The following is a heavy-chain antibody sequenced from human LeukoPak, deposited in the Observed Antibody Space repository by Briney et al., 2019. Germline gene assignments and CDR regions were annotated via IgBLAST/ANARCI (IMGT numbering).Heavy chain of an antibody. CDR1: GFTFSSYA. CDR2: ISGSGGST. D-gene: IGHD4-17*01. V-gene: IGHV3-23*01. J-gene: IGHJ4*02. CDR3: AKSFGGTTVTTGY. Sequence: GGSLRLSCTASGFTFSSYAMSWVRQAPGKGLEWVSAISGSGGSTYYADSVKGRFTISRDNSKNTLYLQMNSLRAEDTAVYYCAKSFGGTTVTTGYWGQGTLVTVSS.